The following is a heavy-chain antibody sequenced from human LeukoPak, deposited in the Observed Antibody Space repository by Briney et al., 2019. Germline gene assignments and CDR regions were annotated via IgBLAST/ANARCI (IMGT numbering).Heavy chain of an antibody. Sequence: GGSLRLSCEASGFNFGDYAMSWVRQAPGKGLEWVAFIRNDGSGQYYADSVTGRFTISRDNSKNALYLQMNSLRPEETAVYYCVKGVGGSANYYYLDVWGKGTTVTVSS. CDR1: GFNFGDYA. CDR2: IRNDGSGQ. V-gene: IGHV3-30*02. CDR3: VKGVGGSANYYYLDV. D-gene: IGHD3-10*01. J-gene: IGHJ6*03.